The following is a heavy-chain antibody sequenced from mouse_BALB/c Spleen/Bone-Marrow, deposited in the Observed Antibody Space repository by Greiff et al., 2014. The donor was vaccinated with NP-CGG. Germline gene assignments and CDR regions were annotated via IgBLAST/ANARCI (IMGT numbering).Heavy chain of an antibody. CDR1: GYAFSSYW. V-gene: IGHV1-80*01. D-gene: IGHD2-4*01. J-gene: IGHJ3*01. CDR3: ARGDFDFEAWFTY. CDR2: IYPGDGDI. Sequence: VQLQQSGAELVRPGSSVKISCKASGYAFSSYWMNWVQQGPGQGLEWIGQIYPGDGDINYNGKFKGKATLTADKSSGTAYMQFSSLTSEDSAVYFCARGDFDFEAWFTYWGQGTLVTVSA.